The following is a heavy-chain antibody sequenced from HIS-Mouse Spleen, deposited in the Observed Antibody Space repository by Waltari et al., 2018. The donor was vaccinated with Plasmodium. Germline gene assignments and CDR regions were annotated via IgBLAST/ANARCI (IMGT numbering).Heavy chain of an antibody. V-gene: IGHV3-30*18. D-gene: IGHD6-13*01. CDR2: ISKEGSNK. Sequence: QVQLVESGGGVVQPGRSLRLSCAASGFTFSSYGMPWVCQAPGKGVEWWAVISKEGSNKYDEDSVKGRFTISRDNSKNTLYLQMNSLRAEDTAVYYCAKDRRSSSWYVDYWGQGTLVTVSS. CDR3: AKDRRSSSWYVDY. J-gene: IGHJ4*02. CDR1: GFTFSSYG.